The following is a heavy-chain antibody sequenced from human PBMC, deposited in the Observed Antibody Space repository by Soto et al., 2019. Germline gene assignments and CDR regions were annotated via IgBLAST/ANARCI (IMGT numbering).Heavy chain of an antibody. D-gene: IGHD3-3*01. Sequence: QVQLVESGGGVVQPGTSLRVSCAASGFTFRTYGMHWVRQAPGKGLEWVAVISDDGSKKFYADSVKGRFTISRDNSKNTLYLQMISLSAEDTAVYYCEKDRTIFGVIGHYWGQGTLVTVSS. CDR3: EKDRTIFGVIGHY. J-gene: IGHJ4*02. CDR2: ISDDGSKK. V-gene: IGHV3-30*18. CDR1: GFTFRTYG.